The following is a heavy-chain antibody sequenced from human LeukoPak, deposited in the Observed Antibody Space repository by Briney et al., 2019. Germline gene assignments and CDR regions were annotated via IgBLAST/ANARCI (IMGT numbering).Heavy chain of an antibody. V-gene: IGHV4-59*01. CDR3: ARSPGNIAVAGTFWFDP. J-gene: IGHJ5*02. CDR1: GGSISRYY. D-gene: IGHD6-19*01. Sequence: SETLSLTCTVSGGSISRYYRSWIRQPPGKGLEWIGYIYYRGSTNYNPSLKSRVIISVDTSKNQFSLKLSSVTAADTAVYYCARSPGNIAVAGTFWFDPWGQGTLGTVSS. CDR2: IYYRGST.